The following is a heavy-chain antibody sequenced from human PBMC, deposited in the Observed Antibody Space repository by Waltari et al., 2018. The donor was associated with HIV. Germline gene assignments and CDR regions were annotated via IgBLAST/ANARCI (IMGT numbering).Heavy chain of an antibody. CDR3: ARVMGTADGRRLNWFDP. CDR1: GYTFNSYD. CDR2: MNPNSGNT. Sequence: QVQLVQSGAEVKKPGASVTVSCKASGYTFNSYDINWVRQATGQGLEWMGWMNPNSGNTGYAQKFQGRVAMTRNTSISTAYMELSSLRSEDTAVYYCARVMGTADGRRLNWFDPWGQGTLVTVSS. J-gene: IGHJ5*02. V-gene: IGHV1-8*01. D-gene: IGHD6-13*01.